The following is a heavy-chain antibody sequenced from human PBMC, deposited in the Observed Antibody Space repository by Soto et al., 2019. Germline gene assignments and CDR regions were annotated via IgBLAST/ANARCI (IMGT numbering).Heavy chain of an antibody. CDR3: SRGHRAARLFHYSFMNV. CDR2: INHSGST. CDR1: GGSFSRYY. J-gene: IGHJ6*02. Sequence: PSETVSLTAPIHGGSFSRYYWSLIRQPPGKPLEWTGEINHSGSTNDNPSLKSRVTISVDPSKNQFSVKLSSVTGADTAVYYCSRGHRAARLFHYSFMNVWSQGTTVSVS. V-gene: IGHV4-34*01. D-gene: IGHD6-6*01.